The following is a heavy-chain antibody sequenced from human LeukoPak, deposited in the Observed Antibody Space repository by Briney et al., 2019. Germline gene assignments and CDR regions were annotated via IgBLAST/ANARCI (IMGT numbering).Heavy chain of an antibody. J-gene: IGHJ3*01. CDR2: ISGSGGST. CDR3: AKGGSPLTGDSH. CDR1: GFTFSSYS. D-gene: IGHD7-27*01. V-gene: IGHV3-23*01. Sequence: GGSLRLSCAASGFTFSSYSMNWVRQAPGEGLEWVSAISGSGGSTYYADSVKGRFTISRDNSKNTLSLQMNGLRAEDTAVYYCAKGGSPLTGDSHWGQGTMVTVSS.